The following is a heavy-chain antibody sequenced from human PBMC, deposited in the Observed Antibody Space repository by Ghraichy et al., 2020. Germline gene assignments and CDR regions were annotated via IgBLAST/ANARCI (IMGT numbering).Heavy chain of an antibody. J-gene: IGHJ6*02. Sequence: GSLRLSCSASGLTLSSYSLNWVRQAPGKGLEWLAYITSSGRFISYADSVKGRFTISRDNAKNSLDLQMNSLRDEDTAVYYCARGSRVVRFYYYDAMDVWGQGTTVTV. D-gene: IGHD4-23*01. CDR3: ARGSRVVRFYYYDAMDV. CDR1: GLTLSSYS. V-gene: IGHV3-48*02. CDR2: ITSSGRFI.